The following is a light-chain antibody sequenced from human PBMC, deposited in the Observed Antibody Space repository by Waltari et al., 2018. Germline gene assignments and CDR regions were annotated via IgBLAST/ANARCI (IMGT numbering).Light chain of an antibody. CDR1: SSDVGFYNY. CDR2: DVS. V-gene: IGLV2-14*01. J-gene: IGLJ3*02. Sequence: QSALTQPASVSGSPGQSITISCTGTSSDVGFYNYVSGYQQHPGKAPKLILYDVSERPSGVPDRFSGSKSGNTASLTLSGLQAEDEADYYCNSYAGSSSWVFGGGTKLTVL. CDR3: NSYAGSSSWV.